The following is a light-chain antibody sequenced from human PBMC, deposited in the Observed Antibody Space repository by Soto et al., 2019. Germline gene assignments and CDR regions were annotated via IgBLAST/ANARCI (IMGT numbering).Light chain of an antibody. V-gene: IGKV3-15*01. CDR3: QQRSNWPPIT. CDR1: QSVSIK. J-gene: IGKJ5*01. Sequence: EIVMTQSPATLSVSPGERATLSCRASQSVSIKLAWYQQKPGQAPRLLIYDTSTRATGIPARFSGSGSGTEFTLTISSLQSEDVATYYCQQRSNWPPITFGQGTLLEI. CDR2: DTS.